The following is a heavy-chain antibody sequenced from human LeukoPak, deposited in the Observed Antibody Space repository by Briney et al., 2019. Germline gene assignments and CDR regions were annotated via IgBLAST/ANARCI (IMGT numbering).Heavy chain of an antibody. CDR1: GFTSINYA. CDR2: LIGSSGST. J-gene: IGHJ5*02. Sequence: GGSLRLSCAASGFTSINYAMNWVRQAPGKGLEWVSVLIGSSGSTDYADSVKGRFTISRDNSKNTFFLQMNTLRAADTAVYYCAKGSGSGWYGWFAPWGQGTLVTVSS. V-gene: IGHV3-23*01. CDR3: AKGSGSGWYGWFAP. D-gene: IGHD6-19*01.